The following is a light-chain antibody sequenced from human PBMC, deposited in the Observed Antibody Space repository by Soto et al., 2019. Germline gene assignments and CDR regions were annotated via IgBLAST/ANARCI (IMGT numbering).Light chain of an antibody. CDR3: QQRSNWPLT. V-gene: IGKV3-11*01. J-gene: IGKJ4*01. Sequence: EIVLTQSPATLYLSPGKRATLSCRASQSVSSYLAWYQQKTGQAPRLLIYDASNRDTGIPARFSGSGSGTDFTLTISSLEPEDFAVYYCQQRSNWPLTFGGGTKVEIK. CDR1: QSVSSY. CDR2: DAS.